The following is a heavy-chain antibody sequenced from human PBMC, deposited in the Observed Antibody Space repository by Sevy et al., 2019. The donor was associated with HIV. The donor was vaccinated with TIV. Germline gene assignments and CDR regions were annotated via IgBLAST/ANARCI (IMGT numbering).Heavy chain of an antibody. CDR2: ISNSGANT. J-gene: IGHJ4*02. D-gene: IGHD6-19*01. V-gene: IGHV3-23*01. Sequence: GESLKISCAASGFTFTNYGMHWVRQAPGKGLEWVSGISNSGANTYYADSVRGRFTVSRDNSKNTVYLQLNSLRAEDTAIYYCAKEWTLLSDWYGEFDYWGQGTLVTDSS. CDR3: AKEWTLLSDWYGEFDY. CDR1: GFTFTNYG.